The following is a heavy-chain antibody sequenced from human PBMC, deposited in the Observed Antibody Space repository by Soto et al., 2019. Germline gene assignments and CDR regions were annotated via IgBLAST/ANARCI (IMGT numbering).Heavy chain of an antibody. CDR3: AREVDTATSSPYYFDY. V-gene: IGHV3-33*01. J-gene: IGHJ4*02. D-gene: IGHD5-18*01. CDR2: IWYDGSNK. Sequence: GGSLRLSCAASGFTFSSYGMHWVRQAPGKGLEWVAVIWYDGSNKYYADSVKGRFTISRDNSKNTLYLQMNSLRAEDTAVYYCAREVDTATSSPYYFDYWGQGTLVTVSS. CDR1: GFTFSSYG.